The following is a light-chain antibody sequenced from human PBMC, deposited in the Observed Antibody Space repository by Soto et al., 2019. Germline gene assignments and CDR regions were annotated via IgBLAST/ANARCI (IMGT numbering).Light chain of an antibody. CDR3: QQRSNWRGT. CDR1: QSVSSY. CDR2: DAS. Sequence: EIVLTQSPATLSLSPGERATLSCRASQSVSSYLAWYQQKPGQAPRLLIYDASNRATGIPARFSGSGSGTDFTLTISSLEPVDFAVYYCQQRSNWRGTFGQGTKVEIK. V-gene: IGKV3-11*01. J-gene: IGKJ1*01.